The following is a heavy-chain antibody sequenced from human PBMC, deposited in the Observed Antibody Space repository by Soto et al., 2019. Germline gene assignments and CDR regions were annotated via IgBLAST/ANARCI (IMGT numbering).Heavy chain of an antibody. D-gene: IGHD6-13*01. CDR3: AKSTAAADTDYYGMDV. CDR1: GFTFRSYG. Sequence: VGSLRLSCAASGFTFRSYGMQWVRQAPGKGLEWVAVVSYDGSNEYYTDAVKGRFTISRDNSKNTLSLQMNSLRAEDTAVYYCAKSTAAADTDYYGMDVWGQGTTVTVSS. J-gene: IGHJ6*02. CDR2: VSYDGSNE. V-gene: IGHV3-30*18.